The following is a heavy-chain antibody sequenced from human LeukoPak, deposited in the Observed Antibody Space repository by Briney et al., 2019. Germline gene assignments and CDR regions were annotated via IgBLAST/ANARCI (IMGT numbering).Heavy chain of an antibody. Sequence: ASVKVSCKASGGTFSSYGVSWVRQAPGQGLEWMGGINPIFGTANYAQKFQGRVTITTDESTSTACMELSSLRSEDTAVYYCAAAYGDYVFDYWGQGTLVTVSS. D-gene: IGHD4-17*01. J-gene: IGHJ4*02. CDR1: GGTFSSYG. V-gene: IGHV1-69*05. CDR3: AAAYGDYVFDY. CDR2: INPIFGTA.